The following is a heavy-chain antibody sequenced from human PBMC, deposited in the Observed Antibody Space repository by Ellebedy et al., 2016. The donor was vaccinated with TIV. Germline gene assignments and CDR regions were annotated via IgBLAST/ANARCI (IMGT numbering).Heavy chain of an antibody. CDR1: GVSISDYY. J-gene: IGHJ4*02. V-gene: IGHV4-59*01. CDR3: ARDGVEDYFDY. CDR2: VYHTGST. Sequence: MPSETLSLTCSVSGVSISDYYWSWIRQAPGQGLEWIGYVYHTGSTNYNPSLRIRVTLAVDTPNNEFSLKLSSVTTADTAIYYCARDGVEDYFDYWGQGLLVTVSS. D-gene: IGHD3-10*01.